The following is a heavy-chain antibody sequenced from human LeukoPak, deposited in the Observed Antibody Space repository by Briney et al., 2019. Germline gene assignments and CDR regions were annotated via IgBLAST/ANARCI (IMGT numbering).Heavy chain of an antibody. V-gene: IGHV3-74*01. Sequence: TGRSLRLSCAASGFTFSSYWMHWVRQAPGKGLVWVSRINIDGSSTNYADSVKGRFTISRDNAKNTLYLQMNSLRAEDTAVYYCARAVYYGSGTYVPWGQGTLVTVSS. D-gene: IGHD3-10*01. CDR1: GFTFSSYW. CDR2: INIDGSST. J-gene: IGHJ5*02. CDR3: ARAVYYGSGTYVP.